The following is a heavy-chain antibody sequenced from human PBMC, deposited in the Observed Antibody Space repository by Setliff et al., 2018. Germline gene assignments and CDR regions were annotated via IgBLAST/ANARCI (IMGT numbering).Heavy chain of an antibody. V-gene: IGHV4-59*08. CDR2: ISYSGAT. Sequence: SETLSLTCTVSGGSISSYSWSWIRQPPGKGLQWIGYISYSGATNYSPSLKSRVTISGDTSKNQFSLRLTSVTAADTAIYYCARHVGIRGRGYNYYYYYMDVWGKGTTVTVSS. J-gene: IGHJ6*03. CDR3: ARHVGIRGRGYNYYYYYMDV. D-gene: IGHD3-10*01. CDR1: GGSISSYS.